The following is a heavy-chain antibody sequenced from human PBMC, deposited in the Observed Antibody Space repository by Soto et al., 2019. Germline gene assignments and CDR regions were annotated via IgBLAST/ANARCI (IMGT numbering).Heavy chain of an antibody. J-gene: IGHJ4*02. CDR1: GYTFTGYG. CDR2: ISAYNGNT. Sequence: ASVKVSCKASGYTFTGYGISWVRQTPGQGLEWMGWISAYNGNTNYAQKLQGRVTMTTDTSTSTAYMELRSLRSDDTAVYYCARDLRLETYYYDSSGSPPLGYWGQGTLVTVSS. D-gene: IGHD3-22*01. CDR3: ARDLRLETYYYDSSGSPPLGY. V-gene: IGHV1-18*04.